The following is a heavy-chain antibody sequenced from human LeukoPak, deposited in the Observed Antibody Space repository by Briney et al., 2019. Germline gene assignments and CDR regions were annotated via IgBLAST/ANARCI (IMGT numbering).Heavy chain of an antibody. CDR3: ARDLREIRRATMIVVVIGFSVDY. J-gene: IGHJ4*02. Sequence: HPGGSLRLSCAASGFTFSSSAMSWVRQAPGKGLEWVSAISNNGGYTYYADSVQGRFTISRDNSKSTLCLQMNSLRAEDTAVYYCARDLREIRRATMIVVVIGFSVDYWGQGTLVTVSS. D-gene: IGHD3-22*01. CDR1: GFTFSSSA. CDR2: ISNNGGYT. V-gene: IGHV3-23*01.